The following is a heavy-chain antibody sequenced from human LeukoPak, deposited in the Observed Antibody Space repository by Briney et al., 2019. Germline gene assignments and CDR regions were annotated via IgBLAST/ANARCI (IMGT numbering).Heavy chain of an antibody. D-gene: IGHD5-18*01. CDR1: GFSFSTYA. Sequence: GGSLRLSCAASGFSFSTYAMSRVRQAPGKGLEWVAVIWYDGSNKYYADSVKGRFTISRDNSKNTLYLQMNSLRAEDTAVYYCARGNSGYSYGRYYFDYWGQGTLVTVSS. CDR2: IWYDGSNK. CDR3: ARGNSGYSYGRYYFDY. V-gene: IGHV3-33*08. J-gene: IGHJ4*02.